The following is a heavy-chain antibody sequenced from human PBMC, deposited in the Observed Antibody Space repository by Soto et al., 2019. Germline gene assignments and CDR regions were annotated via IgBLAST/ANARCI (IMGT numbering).Heavy chain of an antibody. Sequence: QVQLVQSGAEVKNPGASVKVSCQASNYLFGAFGISWVRQAPGQGLEWMGWITPYNGNTHYAEKFQDRVTMTADKSTTTAYMEVSRLTSDDTPVYFCARISARRNDFDVWGQGTVVTVSS. CDR3: ARISARRNDFDV. V-gene: IGHV1-18*01. CDR2: ITPYNGNT. CDR1: NYLFGAFG. J-gene: IGHJ3*01.